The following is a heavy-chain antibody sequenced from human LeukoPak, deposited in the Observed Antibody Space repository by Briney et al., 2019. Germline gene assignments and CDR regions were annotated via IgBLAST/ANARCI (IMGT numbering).Heavy chain of an antibody. CDR2: ISGSGGST. D-gene: IGHD2-2*01. CDR1: GFTFSSYA. J-gene: IGHJ4*02. V-gene: IGHV3-23*01. CDR3: AKESYIVVIPATIDY. Sequence: GGSLRLSCAASGFTFSSYAMSWVRQAPGKGLEWVSAISGSGGSTYSADSVKGRFTISRDNSKNTLYLQMNSLRAEDTAVYYCAKESYIVVIPATIDYWGQGTLVTVSS.